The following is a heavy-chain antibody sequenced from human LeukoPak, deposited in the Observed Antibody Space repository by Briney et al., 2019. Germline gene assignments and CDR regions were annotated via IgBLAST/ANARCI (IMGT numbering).Heavy chain of an antibody. CDR3: ARGGGNTRFDY. D-gene: IGHD3-10*01. J-gene: IGHJ4*02. CDR1: GFTVSSNY. V-gene: IGHV3-53*01. Sequence: GGSLRLSCAGSGFTVSSNYMSWVRQAPGEGLEWVSIIYTSGGTYYADSVKGRFTISRDNSKNTLYLQMNSLRAEDTAVYYCARGGGNTRFDYWGQGTLVTVSS. CDR2: IYTSGGT.